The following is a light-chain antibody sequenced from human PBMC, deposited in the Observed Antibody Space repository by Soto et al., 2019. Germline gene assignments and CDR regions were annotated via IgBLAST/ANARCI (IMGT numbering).Light chain of an antibody. J-gene: IGKJ2*01. CDR2: AAS. Sequence: DIPMTQSPSSLSASVGDRVTITCRASQSISSYLNWYQQKPGKATKLLIYAASSLQSGVPSRFSGSGSGTDFTLIISSLQPEYLATYYCLQSYSPHVYTFSQGTKLEI. V-gene: IGKV1-39*01. CDR1: QSISSY. CDR3: LQSYSPHVYT.